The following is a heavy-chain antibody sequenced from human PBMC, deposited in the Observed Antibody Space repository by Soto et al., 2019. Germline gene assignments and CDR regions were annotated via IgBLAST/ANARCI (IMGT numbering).Heavy chain of an antibody. Sequence: ASVKVSCKASGYTFTSYAMHWVRQAPGQRLEWMGWINAGNGNTKYSQKFQGRVTITRDTSASTAYMELSSLRSEDTAVYYCARESIFGVVVVCDYWGQGTLVTVSS. CDR2: INAGNGNT. CDR1: GYTFTSYA. J-gene: IGHJ4*02. V-gene: IGHV1-3*01. CDR3: ARESIFGVVVVCDY. D-gene: IGHD3-3*02.